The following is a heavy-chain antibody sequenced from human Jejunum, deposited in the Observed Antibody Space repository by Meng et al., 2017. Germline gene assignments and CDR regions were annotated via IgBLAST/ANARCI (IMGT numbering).Heavy chain of an antibody. Sequence: GESLKISCAGSGFTFSSHRMSWVRQAPGKGLEWVANIKEDGSDNYYLDSVKGRFTISRDNAKNTVDLQMNSLRAEGTGVYYCARDRRYSIDYWGQGTQVTVSS. V-gene: IGHV3-7*01. CDR3: ARDRRYSIDY. CDR2: IKEDGSDN. J-gene: IGHJ4*02. D-gene: IGHD2-15*01. CDR1: GFTFSSHR.